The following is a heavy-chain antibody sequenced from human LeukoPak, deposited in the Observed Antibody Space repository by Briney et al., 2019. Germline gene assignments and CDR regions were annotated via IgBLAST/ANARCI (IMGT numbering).Heavy chain of an antibody. D-gene: IGHD2-15*01. J-gene: IGHJ4*02. Sequence: SETLSLTCTVSGGFVSSGSYYWSWIRQPPGKGLEWIGYIYYSGSTNYNPSLKSRVTISVDTSKNQFSLKLSSVTAADTAVYYCARAPPGGIDYWGQGTLVTVSS. CDR1: GGFVSSGSYY. CDR3: ARAPPGGIDY. CDR2: IYYSGST. V-gene: IGHV4-61*01.